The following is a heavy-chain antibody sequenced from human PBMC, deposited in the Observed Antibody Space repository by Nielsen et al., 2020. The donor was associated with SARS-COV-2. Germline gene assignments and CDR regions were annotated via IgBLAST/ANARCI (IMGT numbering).Heavy chain of an antibody. CDR3: ARGGEYYYGSGSQY. CDR2: INSNTGDP. CDR1: GYTFSNYA. J-gene: IGHJ4*02. Sequence: ASVKVSCKASGYTFSNYAMNWVRQAPGQGLEWMGRINSNTGDPTYAQGFTGRFVFSLDTSVSTAYLQISSLKAEDTAVYYCARGGEYYYGSGSQYWGQGTLVTVSS. D-gene: IGHD3-10*01. V-gene: IGHV7-4-1*02.